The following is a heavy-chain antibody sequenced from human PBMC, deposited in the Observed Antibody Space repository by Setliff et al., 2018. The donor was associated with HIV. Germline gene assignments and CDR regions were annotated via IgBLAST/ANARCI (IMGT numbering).Heavy chain of an antibody. CDR1: GGSFSGYY. CDR2: INHSGST. Sequence: SETLSLTCAVYGGSFSGYYWSWIRQPPGKGLEWSGEINHSGSTNYNPSLKSRVTISVDMAKNQFSLKLSSVTAADTAVYYCARGSKGGFFDYWGQGTLVTVSS. D-gene: IGHD3-16*01. CDR3: ARGSKGGFFDY. J-gene: IGHJ4*02. V-gene: IGHV4-34*01.